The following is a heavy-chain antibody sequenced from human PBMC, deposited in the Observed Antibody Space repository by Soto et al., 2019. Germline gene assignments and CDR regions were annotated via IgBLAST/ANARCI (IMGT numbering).Heavy chain of an antibody. CDR3: ARPTVPGEWGYYDSSGYYFFDY. V-gene: IGHV1-69*12. CDR1: GGTFSSYA. CDR2: IIPIFGTA. J-gene: IGHJ4*02. Sequence: QVQLVQSGAEVKKPGSSVKVSCKASGGTFSSYAISWVRQAPGQGLEWMGGIIPIFGTANYAQKFQGRVTITEDESTSXXYXEXNSLRSEDTAVYYCARPTVPGEWGYYDSSGYYFFDYGGQGTLVTVSS. D-gene: IGHD3-22*01.